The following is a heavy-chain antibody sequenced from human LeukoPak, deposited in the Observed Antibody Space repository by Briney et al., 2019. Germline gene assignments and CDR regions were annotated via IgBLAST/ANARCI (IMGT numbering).Heavy chain of an antibody. J-gene: IGHJ4*02. CDR2: IYYSGST. V-gene: IGHV4-39*01. Sequence: PSETLSLTCTVSGGSISSSSYYWGWIRQPPGKGLEWIGSIYYSGSTYYNPSLKSRVTISVDTSKNQFSLKLSSVTAADTAVYYCARRKGGSSWHIFDYWGQGTLVTVSS. D-gene: IGHD6-13*01. CDR1: GGSISSSSYY. CDR3: ARRKGGSSWHIFDY.